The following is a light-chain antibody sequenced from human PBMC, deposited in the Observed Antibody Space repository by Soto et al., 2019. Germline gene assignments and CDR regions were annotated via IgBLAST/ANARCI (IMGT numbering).Light chain of an antibody. Sequence: DTQLTQSPSFLSASVGDRVTITCRASQDVSRSVGWYQQKPGKAPKLLISAACTLHSGFPSRFSGSGSGTDFTLTISSLQPEDFATYYCQQLWTYPLTFGGGTKVEI. V-gene: IGKV1-9*01. J-gene: IGKJ4*01. CDR3: QQLWTYPLT. CDR2: AAC. CDR1: QDVSRS.